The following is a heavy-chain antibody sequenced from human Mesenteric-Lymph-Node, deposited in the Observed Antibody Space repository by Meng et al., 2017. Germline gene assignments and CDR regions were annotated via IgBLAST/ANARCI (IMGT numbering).Heavy chain of an antibody. CDR1: GFTFSSYG. Sequence: VGLVGSGGGVGQPGRSLRLSCAASGFTFSSYGMHWVRQAPGKGLEWVAVIWYDGSNKYYADSVKGRFTISRDNSKNTLYLQMNSLRAEDTAVYYCARPLEDYYDSSGYYYWGQGTLVTVSS. V-gene: IGHV3-33*01. CDR2: IWYDGSNK. CDR3: ARPLEDYYDSSGYYY. J-gene: IGHJ4*02. D-gene: IGHD3-22*01.